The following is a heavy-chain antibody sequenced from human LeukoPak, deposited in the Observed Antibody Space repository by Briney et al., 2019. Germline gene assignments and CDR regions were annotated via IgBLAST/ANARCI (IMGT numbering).Heavy chain of an antibody. V-gene: IGHV4-34*01. CDR1: GGSFSGYY. CDR2: INHSGST. J-gene: IGHJ4*02. D-gene: IGHD6-6*01. Sequence: SETLSLTCAVYGGSFSGYYWSWIRQPPGKGLEWIGEINHSGSTNYNPSLKSRVTISVDKSKNQFSLKLSSVTAADTAVYYCARDRDLVLFYWGQGTLVTVSS. CDR3: ARDRDLVLFY.